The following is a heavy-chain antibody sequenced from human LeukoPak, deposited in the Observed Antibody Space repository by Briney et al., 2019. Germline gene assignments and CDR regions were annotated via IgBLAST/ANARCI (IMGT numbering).Heavy chain of an antibody. Sequence: SETLSLTCTVSGDSIRSSSYYWGWIRQPPGKGLEWIGSIYHSGSTYYNPSLRSRVTMSVDTPKNQFSLRLRSVTAADTAVYYCARGFVEYSSHWYRGHWFDPWGQGTLVTVSS. J-gene: IGHJ5*02. CDR3: ARGFVEYSSHWYRGHWFDP. V-gene: IGHV4-39*07. CDR2: IYHSGST. D-gene: IGHD6-13*01. CDR1: GDSIRSSSYY.